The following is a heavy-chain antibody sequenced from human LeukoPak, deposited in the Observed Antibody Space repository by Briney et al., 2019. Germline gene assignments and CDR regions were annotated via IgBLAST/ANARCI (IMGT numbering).Heavy chain of an antibody. Sequence: WSWIRXXPGKGLEWIGYIYYSGSTNYNPSLKSRVTISVDTSKNQFSLKLSSVTAADTAVYYCARTTPLATVVSFDYWGQGTLVTVSS. J-gene: IGHJ4*02. CDR3: ARTTPLATVVSFDY. V-gene: IGHV4-59*01. CDR2: IYYSGST. D-gene: IGHD4-23*01.